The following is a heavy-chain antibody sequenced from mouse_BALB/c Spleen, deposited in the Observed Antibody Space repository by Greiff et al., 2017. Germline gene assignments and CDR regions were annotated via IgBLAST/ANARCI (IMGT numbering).Heavy chain of an antibody. Sequence: EVQLEESGGGLVQPGGSLRLSCATSGFTFTDYYMRWVRQPPGQALEWLGFIRNKANGYTTEYSASVKGRFTISRENSQSILYLQMNTLRAEDSATYYCARNDDYALYWYFDGWGAGTTVTVSS. CDR2: IRNKANGYTT. J-gene: IGHJ1*01. CDR3: ARNDDYALYWYFDG. D-gene: IGHD2-4*01. V-gene: IGHV7-3*02. CDR1: GFTFTDYY.